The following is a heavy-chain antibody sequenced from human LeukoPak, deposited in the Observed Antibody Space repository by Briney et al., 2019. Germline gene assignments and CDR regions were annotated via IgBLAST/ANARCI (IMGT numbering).Heavy chain of an antibody. CDR2: IYSGGST. J-gene: IGHJ6*02. CDR1: GFTVSSNY. V-gene: IGHV3-53*04. D-gene: IGHD2-21*02. Sequence: GGSLRLSCAASGFTVSSNYMSWVRQAPGKGLEWVSVIYSGGSTYYADSVEGRFTISRHNSKNTLYLQMSSLRAEDTAVYYCARATASSPLYYGMDVWGQGTTVTVSS. CDR3: ARATASSPLYYGMDV.